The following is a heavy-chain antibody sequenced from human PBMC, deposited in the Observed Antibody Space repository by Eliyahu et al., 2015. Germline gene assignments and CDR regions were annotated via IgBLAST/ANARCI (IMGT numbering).Heavy chain of an antibody. CDR1: GFTFSSYG. D-gene: IGHD6-6*01. V-gene: IGHV3-30*18. CDR3: TKEGSSSKFAFDI. CDR2: VSNEGSVQ. Sequence: QVQLVESGGGVVQPGXXLXXSCAXSGFTFSSYGMHWVRQAPGKGLEWVAVVSNEGSVQYYADSVKGRFTISRDNXKNTLYLQIDSLRGDDTAVYYCTKEGSSSKFAFDIWGQGTMVTVSS. J-gene: IGHJ3*02.